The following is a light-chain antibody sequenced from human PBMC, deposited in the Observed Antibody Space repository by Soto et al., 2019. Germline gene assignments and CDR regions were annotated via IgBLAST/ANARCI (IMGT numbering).Light chain of an antibody. Sequence: EIEMTQSPATLSLAPGERVTLSCRASESVSTNLAWYQQKAGQAPRLLIYGASTRATGIPARFSGSGSGTDFTLTISSLEPEDFAVYYCQQRSNWPPVFGGGTKVDIK. V-gene: IGKV3-11*01. CDR1: ESVSTN. J-gene: IGKJ4*01. CDR3: QQRSNWPPV. CDR2: GAS.